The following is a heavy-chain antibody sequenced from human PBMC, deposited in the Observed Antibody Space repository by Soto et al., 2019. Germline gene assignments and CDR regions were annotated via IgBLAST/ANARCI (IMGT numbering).Heavy chain of an antibody. CDR3: AREYVDTAMATGY. CDR2: INPNSGGT. J-gene: IGHJ4*02. V-gene: IGHV1-2*02. Sequence: ASVKVSCTASGYTFTGYYMHWVRQAPGQGLEWMGWINPNSGGTNYAQKFQGRVTMTRDTSISTAYMELSRLRSDDTAVYYCAREYVDTAMATGYWGQGTLVTVSS. D-gene: IGHD5-18*01. CDR1: GYTFTGYY.